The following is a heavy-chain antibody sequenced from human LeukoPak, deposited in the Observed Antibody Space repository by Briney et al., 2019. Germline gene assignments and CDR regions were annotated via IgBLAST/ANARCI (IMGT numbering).Heavy chain of an antibody. Sequence: GGSLRLSCAASGFTFSTYGMHWVRQAPGKGLEWVAVISHDDGGNKYYADFVKGRFTISRDNAKNSLYLQMNSLRAEDTALYYCAKDMAWELRPGEGPGAFDIWGQGTMVTVSS. J-gene: IGHJ3*02. V-gene: IGHV3-30*18. CDR2: ISHDDGGNK. CDR1: GFTFSTYG. D-gene: IGHD1-26*01. CDR3: AKDMAWELRPGEGPGAFDI.